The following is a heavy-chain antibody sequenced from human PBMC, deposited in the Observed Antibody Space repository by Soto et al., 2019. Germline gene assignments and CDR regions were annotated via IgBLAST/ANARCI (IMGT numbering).Heavy chain of an antibody. CDR2: VSYDGSHK. V-gene: IGHV3-30*18. Sequence: PGGSLRLSCAASGITFTTYGMHWVRQTPGKGLEWVAVVSYDGSHKYYADSVKGRFTISRDDSKNTLYLQMNSLRVEDTAVYYCAKEMYPRTVLDSSSPWGDYWGKGTLVTVSS. CDR3: AKEMYPRTVLDSSSPWGDY. D-gene: IGHD6-6*01. J-gene: IGHJ4*02. CDR1: GITFTTYG.